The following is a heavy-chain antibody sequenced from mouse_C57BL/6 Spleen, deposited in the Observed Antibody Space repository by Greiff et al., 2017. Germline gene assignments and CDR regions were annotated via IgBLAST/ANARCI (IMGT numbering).Heavy chain of an antibody. Sequence: QVQLQQSGPELVKPGASVKISCKASGYAFSSSWMNWVKQRPGKGLEWIGRIYPGDGDTNYNGKFKGKATLTADKSSSTAYMQLSSLTSEDSAVYCCARGLLETYAMDYWGQGTSVTVSS. CDR1: GYAFSSSW. J-gene: IGHJ4*01. CDR3: ARGLLETYAMDY. V-gene: IGHV1-82*01. CDR2: IYPGDGDT. D-gene: IGHD1-1*01.